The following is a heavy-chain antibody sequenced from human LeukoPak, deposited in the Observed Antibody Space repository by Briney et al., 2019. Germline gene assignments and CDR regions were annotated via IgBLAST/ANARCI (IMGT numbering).Heavy chain of an antibody. J-gene: IGHJ3*02. V-gene: IGHV3-7*01. D-gene: IGHD6-19*01. Sequence: GGSLRLSCTASGFTFSNFWMGWVRQAPGKGLEWVANIKQDETEKFYLGSVKGRFTISRDNAKNSLYLQMNSLRPEDTALYYCAKDQDSSGLRRAFDIWGLGTMVTVSS. CDR1: GFTFSNFW. CDR3: AKDQDSSGLRRAFDI. CDR2: IKQDETEK.